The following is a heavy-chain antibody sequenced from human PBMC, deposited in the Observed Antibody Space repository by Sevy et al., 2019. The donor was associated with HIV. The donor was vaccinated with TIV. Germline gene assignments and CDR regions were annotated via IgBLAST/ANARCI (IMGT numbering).Heavy chain of an antibody. CDR3: AKGGGGHYDPDEIGYYCYYYNMDV. V-gene: IGHV3-23*01. D-gene: IGHD3-22*01. CDR2: ISGSGTRT. J-gene: IGHJ6*03. Sequence: GGSLRLSCAVSGFSFDSYGMTWVRQAPGKGLEWVSGISGSGTRTYYADSVKGRFIISGDNSKNTLYLQMNTPRSEDKIKCCCAKGGGGHYDPDEIGYYCYYYNMDVWGKGTTVTVSS. CDR1: GFSFDSYG.